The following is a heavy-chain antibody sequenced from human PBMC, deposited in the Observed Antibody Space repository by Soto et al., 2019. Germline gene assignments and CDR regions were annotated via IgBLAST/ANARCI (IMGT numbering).Heavy chain of an antibody. V-gene: IGHV4-34*01. CDR3: AIPWVXSGSYYHYYYYGMDV. D-gene: IGHD3-10*01. Sequence: SESLSLTCAVYGRSFSGYYWSWIRQPPGKGLEWIGEINHSGSTNYNPSLKSRVTISVDTSKNQFSLKLSSVTAADTAVYYCAIPWVXSGSYYHYYYYGMDVWGQGTTVTVSS. J-gene: IGHJ6*02. CDR1: GRSFSGYY. CDR2: INHSGST.